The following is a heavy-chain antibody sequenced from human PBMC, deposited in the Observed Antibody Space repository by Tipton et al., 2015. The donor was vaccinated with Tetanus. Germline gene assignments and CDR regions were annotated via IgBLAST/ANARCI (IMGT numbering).Heavy chain of an antibody. CDR2: VYYTGST. CDR3: ARANFDFSKKGPFDS. V-gene: IGHV4-59*01. D-gene: IGHD3-3*01. CDR1: GGSMSTYY. Sequence: TLSLTCTVSGGSMSTYYWSWIRQPPGKGLEWIGYVYYTGSTDYNPSLKSRVTISVDTSKSQFSPRLTSVTAADTAVYFCARANFDFSKKGPFDSWGQGILVIVSA. J-gene: IGHJ4*02.